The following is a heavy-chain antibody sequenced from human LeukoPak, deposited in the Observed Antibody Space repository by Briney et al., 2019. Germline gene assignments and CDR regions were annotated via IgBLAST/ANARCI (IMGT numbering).Heavy chain of an antibody. D-gene: IGHD3-10*01. CDR1: GGSISSGSYY. V-gene: IGHV4-61*02. Sequence: PSQTLSLTCTVSGGSISSGSYYWSWIRQPAGKGLEWIGRIYTSGSTNYNPSLKSRVTISVDTSKNQFSLKLSSVTAADTAVYYSARVGYYGVVRIFDYWGQGTLVTVSS. CDR2: IYTSGST. J-gene: IGHJ4*02. CDR3: ARVGYYGVVRIFDY.